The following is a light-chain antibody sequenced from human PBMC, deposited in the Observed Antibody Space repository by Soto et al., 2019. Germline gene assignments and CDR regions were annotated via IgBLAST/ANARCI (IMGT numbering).Light chain of an antibody. J-gene: IGKJ1*01. CDR3: QHYNSYSEA. CDR1: QSISGW. V-gene: IGKV1-5*01. CDR2: DAS. Sequence: DIQMTQSPSTLSASVGDRVTITCLAIQSISGWLAWYQQKPGKAPKLLIYDASSLQSGVPSRFRGSGSGTEFTLTISSLQPDDFATYYCQHYNSYSEAFGQGTKVDIK.